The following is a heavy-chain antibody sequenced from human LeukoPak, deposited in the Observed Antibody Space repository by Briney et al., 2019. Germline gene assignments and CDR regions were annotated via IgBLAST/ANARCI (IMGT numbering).Heavy chain of an antibody. J-gene: IGHJ4*02. V-gene: IGHV4-39*07. CDR2: VYYTGAS. CDR3: ARGAPPQN. Sequence: SETLSLTCTVSGGSISSSSHYWGWIRQPPGKGLEWIGSVYYTGASYYNPSLKSRVTISIDTSKNHFSLNLTSVNAADTAVYYCARGAPPQNWGQGALVTVSS. CDR1: GGSISSSSHY.